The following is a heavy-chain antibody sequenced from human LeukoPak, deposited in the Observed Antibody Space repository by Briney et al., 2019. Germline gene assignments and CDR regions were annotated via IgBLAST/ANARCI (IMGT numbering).Heavy chain of an antibody. CDR2: IYTSGST. D-gene: IGHD2-2*03. J-gene: IGHJ5*02. CDR3: ARGDGYCSSTSCVGWFDP. Sequence: PSETLSLTCTVSGGSISSYYWSWIRQPAGKGLEWIGRIYTSGSTNYNPSLKSRVTMSVDTSKNQFSLKLSSVTAADTAVYYCARGDGYCSSTSCVGWFDPWGQGTLVTVSS. V-gene: IGHV4-4*07. CDR1: GGSISSYY.